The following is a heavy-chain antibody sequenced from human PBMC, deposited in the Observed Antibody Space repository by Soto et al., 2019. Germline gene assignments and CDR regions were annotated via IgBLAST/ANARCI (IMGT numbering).Heavy chain of an antibody. J-gene: IGHJ4*02. CDR2: ITAGNGNT. CDR1: GGTLTNHA. Sequence: ASVKVSCKASGGTLTNHAISWVRQAPGQGLEWMGGITAGNGNTNYSQTFQGRVTITRDTSASTAYMELSSLRSEDTAVYYCARAGYGSGGRCYSEGGSDYRGQGTPVTVSS. CDR3: ARAGYGSGGRCYSEGGSDY. D-gene: IGHD2-15*01. V-gene: IGHV1-3*01.